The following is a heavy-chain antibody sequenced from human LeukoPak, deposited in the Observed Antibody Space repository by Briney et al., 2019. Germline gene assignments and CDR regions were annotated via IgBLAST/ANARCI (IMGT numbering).Heavy chain of an antibody. Sequence: SETLSLTCTVSGGSIHSYSLTWIRQPPGKRLEWIGYIYHNGGSSYNPSLKSRVTLSIDTSKKNFSLKLTSVTAADTAVYYCARSVYDWNLRYYRHVWGEGTTVTVSS. CDR1: GGSIHSYS. D-gene: IGHD1-20*01. CDR2: IYHNGGS. V-gene: IGHV4-59*01. J-gene: IGHJ6*03. CDR3: ARSVYDWNLRYYRHV.